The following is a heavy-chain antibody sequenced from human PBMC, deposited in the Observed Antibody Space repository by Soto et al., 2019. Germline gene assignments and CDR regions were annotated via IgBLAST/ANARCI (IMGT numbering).Heavy chain of an antibody. CDR3: ARGPKEAAAGHYYYYGMDV. Sequence: QVQLVQSGAEVKKPGSSVKVSCKASGGTFSSYAISWVRQAPGQGLEWMGGIIPIFGTANYAQKFQGRVTITADESTSTADMELSSLRSEDTAVYYCARGPKEAAAGHYYYYGMDVWGQGTTVTVSS. CDR1: GGTFSSYA. V-gene: IGHV1-69*12. CDR2: IIPIFGTA. J-gene: IGHJ6*02. D-gene: IGHD6-13*01.